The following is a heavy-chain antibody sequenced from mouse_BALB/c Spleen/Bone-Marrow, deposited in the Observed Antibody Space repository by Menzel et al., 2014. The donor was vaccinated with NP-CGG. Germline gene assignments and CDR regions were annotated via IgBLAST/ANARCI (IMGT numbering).Heavy chain of an antibody. D-gene: IGHD1-1*01. CDR1: GFNIKDTY. CDR2: IDPANGNT. J-gene: IGHJ3*01. Sequence: VQLQQPGAELVKPGASVKLSCTASGFNIKDTYIHWVKQRPEQGLEWIGRIDPANGNTKYDPKFQGKATITTDTSSNTAYLQLSSLTSEDTAVYYCASYYYGRSSFACWGQGTLVTVSA. CDR3: ASYYYGRSSFAC. V-gene: IGHV14-3*02.